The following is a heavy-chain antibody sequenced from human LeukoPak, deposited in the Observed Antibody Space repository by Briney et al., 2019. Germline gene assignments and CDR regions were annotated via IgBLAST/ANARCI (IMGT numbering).Heavy chain of an antibody. CDR1: GYTFTGYY. Sequence: ASVKVSRKASGYTFTGYYMHWVRQAPGQGLEWMGWINPNSGGTNYAQKFQGRVTMTRDTSISTAYMELSRLRSDDTAVYYCARQGVDTAMVLYYFDYWGQGTLVTVSS. J-gene: IGHJ4*02. CDR3: ARQGVDTAMVLYYFDY. D-gene: IGHD5-18*01. CDR2: INPNSGGT. V-gene: IGHV1-2*02.